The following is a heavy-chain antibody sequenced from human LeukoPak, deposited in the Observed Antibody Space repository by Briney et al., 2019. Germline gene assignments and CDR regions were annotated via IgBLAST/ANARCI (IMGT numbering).Heavy chain of an antibody. J-gene: IGHJ5*02. CDR1: GYTFTSYG. D-gene: IGHD2-15*01. CDR3: ARADLGSYNWFDP. Sequence: ASVKVSCKASGYTFTSYGISWVRQAPGQGLEWMGWISAYNGDTNYAQKLQGRVTMTTDTSTSTAYMELSSLRSEDTAVYYCARADLGSYNWFDPWGQGTLVTVSS. V-gene: IGHV1-18*01. CDR2: ISAYNGDT.